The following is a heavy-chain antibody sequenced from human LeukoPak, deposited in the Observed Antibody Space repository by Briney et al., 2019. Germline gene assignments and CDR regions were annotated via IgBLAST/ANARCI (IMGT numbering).Heavy chain of an antibody. D-gene: IGHD3-3*01. CDR3: ARGGRGVVARPYDYYYMDV. J-gene: IGHJ6*03. Sequence: GGSLRLSCAASGFTFISYSIHWVRQAPGKGLGWVAFVRYDGSNKDYADSVKCRFTNSRDNSKNTPYMKMNSLRAEDTAVYYSARGGRGVVARPYDYYYMDVWGKGTTVTVSS. CDR1: GFTFISYS. V-gene: IGHV3-30*02. CDR2: VRYDGSNK.